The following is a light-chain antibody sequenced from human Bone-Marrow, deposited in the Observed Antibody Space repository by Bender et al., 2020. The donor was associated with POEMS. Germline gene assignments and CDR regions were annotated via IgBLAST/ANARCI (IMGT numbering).Light chain of an antibody. CDR2: EVS. V-gene: IGLV2-8*01. Sequence: QSALTQPPSVSESPGQSITISCTGTGSDVGAYNYVSWYQQHPGKAPKLMIYEVSKRPSGVPDRFSGSKSGNTASLTVSALQAADEAVYYCSSYAGSNNLGVVFGGGTKLTVL. J-gene: IGLJ2*01. CDR3: SSYAGSNNLGVV. CDR1: GSDVGAYNY.